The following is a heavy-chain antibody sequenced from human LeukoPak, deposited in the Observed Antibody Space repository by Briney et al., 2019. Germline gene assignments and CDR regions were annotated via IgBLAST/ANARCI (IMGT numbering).Heavy chain of an antibody. CDR1: GFTFSSYA. CDR2: ISGSGSST. Sequence: PGGSLRLSCAASGFTFSSYAMSWVRQAPGKGLEWVSGISGSGSSTYLADSVKGRFTISRDNSKNTLYLQMNSLRAEDTAVYYCAKDGSSGWFDYWGQGTLVTVSS. J-gene: IGHJ4*02. D-gene: IGHD6-19*01. V-gene: IGHV3-23*01. CDR3: AKDGSSGWFDY.